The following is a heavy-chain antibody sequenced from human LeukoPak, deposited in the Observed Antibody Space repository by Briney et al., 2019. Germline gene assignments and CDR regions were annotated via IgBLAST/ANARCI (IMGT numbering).Heavy chain of an antibody. V-gene: IGHV3-23*01. Sequence: GGSLRLSCAASGFTFSSYAMSWVRQAPGKGLEWVSVISGSGGSTYYVDSVQGRFTISRDNSKNTLFLQMDSLRAEDTAVYFCAKVFSLDGRWIVPNYSFDYWGPGTLVTVSS. D-gene: IGHD2-2*01. CDR1: GFTFSSYA. CDR3: AKVFSLDGRWIVPNYSFDY. CDR2: ISGSGGST. J-gene: IGHJ4*02.